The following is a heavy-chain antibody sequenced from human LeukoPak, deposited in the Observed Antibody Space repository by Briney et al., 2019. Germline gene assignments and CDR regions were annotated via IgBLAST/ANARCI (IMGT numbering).Heavy chain of an antibody. D-gene: IGHD3-10*01. Sequence: SQTLSLTCTVSGGSISSGGYYWSRIRQHPGKGLEWIGYIYYSGSTYYNPSLKSRVTISVDTSKNQFSLKLSSVTAADTAVYYCARGDTMVRGVIFYGMDVWGQGTTVTVSS. J-gene: IGHJ6*02. V-gene: IGHV4-31*03. CDR1: GGSISSGGYY. CDR3: ARGDTMVRGVIFYGMDV. CDR2: IYYSGST.